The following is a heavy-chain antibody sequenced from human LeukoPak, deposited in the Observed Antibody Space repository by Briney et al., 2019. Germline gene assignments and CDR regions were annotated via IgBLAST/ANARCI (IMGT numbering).Heavy chain of an antibody. V-gene: IGHV3-23*01. CDR1: GFTFSSYA. D-gene: IGHD6-13*01. CDR2: IYGSGGST. CDR3: AKDIEPISSSWDASDV. Sequence: GGSLRLSCAASGFTFSSYAMSWVRQAAGKGLEWVSAIYGSGGSTYYADSVKGRFTISRDNSKNTPYLQMNSLRADDTAVYYCAKDIEPISSSWDASDVWGQGTMVTVSS. J-gene: IGHJ3*01.